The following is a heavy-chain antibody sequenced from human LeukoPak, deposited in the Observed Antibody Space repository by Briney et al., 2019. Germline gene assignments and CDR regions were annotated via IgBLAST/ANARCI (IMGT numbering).Heavy chain of an antibody. J-gene: IGHJ4*02. D-gene: IGHD5-18*01. CDR1: GFTFSTYS. V-gene: IGHV3-48*01. CDR2: ISSSSSTI. Sequence: GGSLRLSCAASGFTFSTYSMNWVRQAPGKGLEWVSYISSSSSTIYYTDSVKGRFTISRDNAKNSLYLQMNSLRAEDTAVYYCARGTQSGYSLFDYLGQGTLVTVSS. CDR3: ARGTQSGYSLFDY.